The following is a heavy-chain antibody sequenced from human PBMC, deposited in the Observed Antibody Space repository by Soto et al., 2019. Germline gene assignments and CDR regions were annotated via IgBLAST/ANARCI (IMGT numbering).Heavy chain of an antibody. Sequence: QVQLVESGGGVVQPGRSLRLSCAASGFTFSSYGMHWVRQAPGKGLEWVAVISYDGSNKYYADSVKGRFTISRDNSKNTLYLQMYSLRAEDTAVYYCAKEGGSYIDIWGQGTMVTVSS. CDR3: AKEGGSYIDI. J-gene: IGHJ3*02. CDR2: ISYDGSNK. D-gene: IGHD1-26*01. CDR1: GFTFSSYG. V-gene: IGHV3-30*18.